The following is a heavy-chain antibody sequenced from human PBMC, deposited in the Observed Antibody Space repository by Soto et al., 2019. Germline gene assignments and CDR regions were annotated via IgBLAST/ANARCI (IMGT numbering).Heavy chain of an antibody. CDR1: GGSFSGYY. CDR3: ARGDIVVVAAPPDY. V-gene: IGHV4-34*01. CDR2: INHSGST. J-gene: IGHJ4*02. D-gene: IGHD2-15*01. Sequence: SETLSLTCAVYGGSFSGYYWSWIRQPPGKGLEWIGEINHSGSTNYNPSLKSRVTISVDTSKNQFSLKLSSVTAADTAVYYCARGDIVVVAAPPDYWGQGTLVTVSS.